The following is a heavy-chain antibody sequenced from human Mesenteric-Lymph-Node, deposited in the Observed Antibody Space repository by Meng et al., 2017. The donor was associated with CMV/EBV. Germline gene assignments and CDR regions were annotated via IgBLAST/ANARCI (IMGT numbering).Heavy chain of an antibody. D-gene: IGHD6-6*01. CDR1: NSSFGPYY. CDR2: VNHRGDA. CDR3: ARGPLGSIATH. V-gene: IGHV4-34*01. J-gene: IGHJ4*02. Sequence: SETLSLTCRVYNSSFGPYYWVWIRQPPGKGLEWIGEVNHRGDASYNPSLKSRVTISADTSKNQFSLKLTSVTAADTAVYYCARGPLGSIATHWGQGTLVTVSS.